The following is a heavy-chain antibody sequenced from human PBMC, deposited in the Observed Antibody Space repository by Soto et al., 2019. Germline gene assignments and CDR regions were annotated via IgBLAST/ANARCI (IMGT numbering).Heavy chain of an antibody. CDR3: ARAPYSRTSFFFDY. J-gene: IGHJ4*02. D-gene: IGHD6-6*01. CDR2: INTSLGRT. V-gene: IGHV1-46*01. Sequence: QVQVVQSGTEVKKPGASVRISCKASGYTLSSNHMHWVRQAPGQGLEWIGIINTSLGRTNSAQKFQGRVDMTWDTSTRTFYMELTSLRSDDTAVYYCARAPYSRTSFFFDYWGQGTLVTVSS. CDR1: GYTLSSNH.